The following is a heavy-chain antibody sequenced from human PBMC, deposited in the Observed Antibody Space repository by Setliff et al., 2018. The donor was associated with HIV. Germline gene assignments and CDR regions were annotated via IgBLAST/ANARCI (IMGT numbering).Heavy chain of an antibody. CDR3: ARDNRFDYNSGWPLDY. J-gene: IGHJ4*02. D-gene: IGHD6-19*01. Sequence: ASVKVSCKASGYTFTSYYMHWVRQAPGQGLEWMGIINPSGGSTSYAQKFQGRVTMTRDTSTSTVYMELSSLRSEDTAVYFCARDNRFDYNSGWPLDYWGQGTLVTVSS. CDR1: GYTFTSYY. V-gene: IGHV1-46*01. CDR2: INPSGGST.